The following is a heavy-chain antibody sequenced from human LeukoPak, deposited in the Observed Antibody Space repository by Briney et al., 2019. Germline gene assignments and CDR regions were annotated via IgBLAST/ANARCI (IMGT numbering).Heavy chain of an antibody. CDR2: ISGSGGST. D-gene: IGHD1-26*01. Sequence: PGGSLRLSCAASGFTFSNYAMSWVRQAPGKGLEWVSAISGSGGSTYYADSVKGRSTISRDNSKNTLYLQMNSLRAEDTAVYYCARYSGSYHDAFDIWGQGTMVTVSS. CDR1: GFTFSNYA. J-gene: IGHJ3*02. V-gene: IGHV3-23*01. CDR3: ARYSGSYHDAFDI.